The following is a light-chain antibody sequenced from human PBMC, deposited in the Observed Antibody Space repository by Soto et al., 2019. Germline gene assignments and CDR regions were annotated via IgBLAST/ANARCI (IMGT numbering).Light chain of an antibody. V-gene: IGKV1-39*01. CDR3: QQSYSTPPT. J-gene: IGKJ1*01. CDR2: AAS. Sequence: DIQMTQSPSSLSASARDRVIMTCRASQSISNYLNWYQQKPGKAPKLLIYAASSLQSGVPSRFSGSGSGTDFTLTISSLQPEDFATYYCQQSYSTPPTFGQGTKVEIK. CDR1: QSISNY.